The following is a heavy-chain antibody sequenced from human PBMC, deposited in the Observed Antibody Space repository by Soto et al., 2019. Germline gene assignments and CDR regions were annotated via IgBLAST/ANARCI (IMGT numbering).Heavy chain of an antibody. Sequence: LSLTCVVSGYSISTGYYWGWIRQPPGKGLEWIGSIYRSGKTYYNPSLKSRVTLSVDTSKNQFSLKLSSVTAADTAIYYCALHTFYFGHSPQYNNWFDPWGQGTLVTVSS. CDR2: IYRSGKT. J-gene: IGHJ5*02. D-gene: IGHD3-10*01. V-gene: IGHV4-38-2*01. CDR3: ALHTFYFGHSPQYNNWFDP. CDR1: GYSISTGYY.